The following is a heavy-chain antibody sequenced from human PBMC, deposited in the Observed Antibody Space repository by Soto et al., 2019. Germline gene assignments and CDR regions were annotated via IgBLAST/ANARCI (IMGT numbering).Heavy chain of an antibody. CDR1: GYTFTSYG. CDR2: ISAYNGNT. V-gene: IGHV1-18*04. Sequence: ASVKVSCKASGYTFTSYGISWVRQAPGQGLEWMGWISAYNGNTNYAQKLQGRVTMTTDTSTITGYMELRSLRSDDTAVYYCAIAEALAVAGVDYWGQGTLVTVSS. D-gene: IGHD6-19*01. J-gene: IGHJ4*02. CDR3: AIAEALAVAGVDY.